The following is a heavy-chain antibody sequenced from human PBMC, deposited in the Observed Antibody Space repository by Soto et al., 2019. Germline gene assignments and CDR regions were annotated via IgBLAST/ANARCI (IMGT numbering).Heavy chain of an antibody. J-gene: IGHJ4*02. V-gene: IGHV3-21*01. CDR2: ISSSSSYI. Sequence: EVQLVESGGGLVKPGGSLRLSCAASGFTFSSYSMNWVRQAPGKGLEWVSSISSSSSYIYYADSVEGRFTISRDNAKNSLYLQMNSLRAEDTAVYYCARDPPPGYDHDYWGQGTLVTVSS. CDR1: GFTFSSYS. CDR3: ARDPPPGYDHDY. D-gene: IGHD5-12*01.